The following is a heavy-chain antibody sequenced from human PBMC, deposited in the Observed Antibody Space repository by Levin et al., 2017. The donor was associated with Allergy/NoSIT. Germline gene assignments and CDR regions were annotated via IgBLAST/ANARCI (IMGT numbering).Heavy chain of an antibody. CDR2: ISGSGAST. J-gene: IGHJ4*02. CDR3: AKEYSTSSVYFDY. V-gene: IGHV3-23*01. CDR1: GFTFSSYP. D-gene: IGHD6-6*01. Sequence: GGSLRLSCAASGFTFSSYPMNWVRQAPGKGLEWVSEISGSGASTYYADSVKGRFTISRDNSKKTLYLQMNTLRAEDTAVYYCAKEYSTSSVYFDYWGQGALVTVSS.